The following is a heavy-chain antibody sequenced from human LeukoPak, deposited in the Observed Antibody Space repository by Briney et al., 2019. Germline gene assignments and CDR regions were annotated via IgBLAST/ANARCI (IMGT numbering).Heavy chain of an antibody. D-gene: IGHD6-19*01. V-gene: IGHV3-30*02. CDR2: IRYDGSNK. CDR1: GFTFSSYG. Sequence: GGSLRLSCAASGFTFSSYGMHWVRQAPGKGLEWVAFIRYDGSNKYYADSVKGRFTISRDNSKNTLHLQMDSLRAEDTAVYYCAKVRWDNSGWYYLDSWGQRTLVTVSS. CDR3: AKVRWDNSGWYYLDS. J-gene: IGHJ4*02.